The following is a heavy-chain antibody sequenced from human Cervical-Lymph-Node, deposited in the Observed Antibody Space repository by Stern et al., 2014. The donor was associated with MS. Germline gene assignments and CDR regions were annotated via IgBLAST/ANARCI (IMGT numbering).Heavy chain of an antibody. D-gene: IGHD1-26*01. CDR3: AKGGSGSYLD. CDR1: GFVFRRYA. CDR2: ISYEGRDK. J-gene: IGHJ4*02. Sequence: VQLVESGGGVIQPGRSLRLSCAASGFVFRRYALHWVRQAPGKGLEWVAIISYEGRDKYYTDSVKGRFTVSRDNSNNTVDLEMNSLRLEDTAVYYCAKGGSGSYLDWGQGSLVTVSS. V-gene: IGHV3-30*04.